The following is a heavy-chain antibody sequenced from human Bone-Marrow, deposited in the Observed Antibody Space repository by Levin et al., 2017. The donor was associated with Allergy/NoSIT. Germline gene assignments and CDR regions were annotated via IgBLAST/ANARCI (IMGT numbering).Heavy chain of an antibody. J-gene: IGHJ3*01. CDR1: GFSLDSNSMR. Sequence: KGSGPTLVKPTQTLTLTCSFSGFSLDSNSMRVSWIRQPPGKALEWLARIDWDDDKFYSTSLKTRLTISKDTSKNQVVLTVTNMSPMDTGTYYCARGVPGTNDFFDVWGQGTMVTVSS. CDR2: IDWDDDK. V-gene: IGHV2-70*04. D-gene: IGHD1-14*01. CDR3: ARGVPGTNDFFDV.